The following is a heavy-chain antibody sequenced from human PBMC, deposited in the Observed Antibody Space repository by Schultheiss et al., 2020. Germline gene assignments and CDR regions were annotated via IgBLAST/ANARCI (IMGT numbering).Heavy chain of an antibody. J-gene: IGHJ6*03. CDR1: GFTFSSYG. Sequence: GESLKISCAASGFTFSSYGMHWVRQAPGKGLEWVAVIWYDGSNKYYADSVKGRFTISRDNSKNTLYLQMNSLRAEDTAVYYCARDIIRFDYYYMDVWGKGTTVTVSS. D-gene: IGHD3-10*01. CDR3: ARDIIRFDYYYMDV. V-gene: IGHV3-33*08. CDR2: IWYDGSNK.